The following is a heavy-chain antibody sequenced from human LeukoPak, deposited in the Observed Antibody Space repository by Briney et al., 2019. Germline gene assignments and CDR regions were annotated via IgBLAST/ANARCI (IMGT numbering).Heavy chain of an antibody. V-gene: IGHV3-23*01. D-gene: IGHD2-2*01. CDR1: GFTFSSYA. CDR3: ASATVFDCSSTSCRDY. J-gene: IGHJ4*02. Sequence: PGGSLRLSCAASGFTFSSYAMSWVRQAPGKGLEWVSAISGSGGSTYYADSVKGRFTISRDNSKNTLYLQMNSLRAEDTAVYYCASATVFDCSSTSCRDYWGQGTLVTVSS. CDR2: ISGSGGST.